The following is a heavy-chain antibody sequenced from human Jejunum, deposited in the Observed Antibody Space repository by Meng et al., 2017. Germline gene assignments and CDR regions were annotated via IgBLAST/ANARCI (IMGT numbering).Heavy chain of an antibody. CDR3: ARAYCTDVSCHDFFDS. V-gene: IGHV4-4*02. J-gene: IGHJ4*02. D-gene: IGHD2-8*01. CDR1: GGFINTNYW. Sequence: QVRRQESGPGLGKPSGTPLLTFAVAGGFINTNYWWGWIRQPPGKGLEWIGEIYHTGSTNYNPSLKGRVTISADRSKNQFSLRLASVTAADTAIYYCARAYCTDVSCHDFFDSWGQGTLVTVSS. CDR2: IYHTGST.